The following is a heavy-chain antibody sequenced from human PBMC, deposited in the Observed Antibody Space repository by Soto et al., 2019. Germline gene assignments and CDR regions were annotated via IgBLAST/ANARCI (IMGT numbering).Heavy chain of an antibody. CDR2: IIPIFGTA. V-gene: IGHV1-69*13. CDR1: GGTFSSYA. CDR3: ARVKMVRGVAMGYYYYGMEV. J-gene: IGHJ6*02. D-gene: IGHD3-10*01. Sequence: SLKVSCKASGGTFSSYAISWVRQAPGQGLEWMGGIIPIFGTANYAQKFKGRVTITADESTSTAYMELSSLRSEDTAVYYCARVKMVRGVAMGYYYYGMEVWGQGTTVTVSS.